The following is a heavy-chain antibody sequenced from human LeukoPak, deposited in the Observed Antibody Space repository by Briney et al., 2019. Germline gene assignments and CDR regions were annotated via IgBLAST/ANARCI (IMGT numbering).Heavy chain of an antibody. Sequence: ASVKVSCKASGYTFTSYGISWVRQAPGQGLEWMGWISAYNGNTNYAQRLQGRVTMTTDTSTSTAYMELRSLRSDDTAVYYCARDLVEDYDFWSGYSTNGMDVWGQGTTVTVSS. CDR3: ARDLVEDYDFWSGYSTNGMDV. CDR2: ISAYNGNT. V-gene: IGHV1-18*01. J-gene: IGHJ6*02. D-gene: IGHD3-3*01. CDR1: GYTFTSYG.